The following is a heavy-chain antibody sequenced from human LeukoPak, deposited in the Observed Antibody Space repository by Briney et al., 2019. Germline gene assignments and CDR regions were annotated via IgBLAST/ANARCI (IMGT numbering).Heavy chain of an antibody. CDR2: IRYDGSNK. CDR3: AKVGYYDSSGYLKNPDFDY. Sequence: GGSLRLSCAASGFTLSSYGMHWVRQAPGKGLEWVAFIRYDGSNKYYADSVKGRLTISRDNSKNTLYLQMNSLRAEDTAVYYCAKVGYYDSSGYLKNPDFDYWGQGTLVTVSS. J-gene: IGHJ4*02. D-gene: IGHD3-22*01. CDR1: GFTLSSYG. V-gene: IGHV3-30*02.